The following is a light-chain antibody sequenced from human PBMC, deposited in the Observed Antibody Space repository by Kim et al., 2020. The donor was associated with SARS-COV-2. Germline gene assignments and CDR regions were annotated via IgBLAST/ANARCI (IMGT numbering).Light chain of an antibody. CDR2: DVT. J-gene: IGLJ3*02. V-gene: IGLV2-14*03. Sequence: QSALTQPASVSGSPGQSITISCTGTSSDYVSWYQQHPGKAPKLMIYDVTNRPSGVSNRFSGSKSGNTASLTISGLQAEDEAGYYCNSYTSGSTWVFG. CDR1: SSDY. CDR3: NSYTSGSTWV.